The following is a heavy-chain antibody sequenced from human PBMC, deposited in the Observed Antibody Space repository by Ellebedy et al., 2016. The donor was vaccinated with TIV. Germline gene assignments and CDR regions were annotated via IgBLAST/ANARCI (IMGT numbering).Heavy chain of an antibody. Sequence: ASVKVSCXGSGYTFSDYHIHWVRQAPGQGLEWMGYISPNSGATLYSHNFQGRVTMTRDTSVNSAYMELSNVTFNDTAVYYCARVTQWFGQSDFFDSWGQGTRVTVSS. J-gene: IGHJ4*02. CDR1: GYTFSDYH. V-gene: IGHV1-2*02. CDR2: ISPNSGAT. CDR3: ARVTQWFGQSDFFDS. D-gene: IGHD3-10*01.